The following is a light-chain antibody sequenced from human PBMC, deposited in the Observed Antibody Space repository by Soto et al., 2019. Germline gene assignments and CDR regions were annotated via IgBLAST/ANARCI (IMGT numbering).Light chain of an antibody. CDR1: QGISRC. CDR3: QQADTFPIT. V-gene: IGKV1D-12*01. J-gene: IGKJ5*01. Sequence: IQMTQSPSSVSASVGDRVTISSRASQGISRCLAWYQQKPGKAPKLLIYAASSLQSGVPSRFSGSGFGTDFTLTISSLQPEDSAIYYCQQADTFPITFGQGTRLEIK. CDR2: AAS.